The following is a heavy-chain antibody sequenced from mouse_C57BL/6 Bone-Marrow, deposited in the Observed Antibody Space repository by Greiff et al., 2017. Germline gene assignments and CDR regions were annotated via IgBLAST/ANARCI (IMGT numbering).Heavy chain of an antibody. CDR1: GYTFTDYY. Sequence: EVQLQQSGPELVKPGASVKISCKASGYTFTDYYMNWVKQSHGKSLEWIGDINSNNGGTSYNQKFKGKATLTVDKSSSTAYMELRSLTSEDSAVYYCARDRGRGFDYWGQGTTLTVSS. J-gene: IGHJ2*01. CDR3: ARDRGRGFDY. V-gene: IGHV1-26*01. CDR2: INSNNGGT. D-gene: IGHD3-1*01.